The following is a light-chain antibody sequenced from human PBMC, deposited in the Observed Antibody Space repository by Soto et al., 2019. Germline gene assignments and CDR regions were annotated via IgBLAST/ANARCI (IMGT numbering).Light chain of an antibody. J-gene: IGLJ2*01. CDR3: SSYAGSKGV. Sequence: QSVLTQPPSASGSPGQSVTISCTGTSSDVGGYNYVSWYQQHPGKAPKLMIYEVSKRPSGVPDRFSGSKSGNTASLTVSGLQAEDEADYYCSSYAGSKGVFGGGTKPPS. CDR1: SSDVGGYNY. CDR2: EVS. V-gene: IGLV2-8*01.